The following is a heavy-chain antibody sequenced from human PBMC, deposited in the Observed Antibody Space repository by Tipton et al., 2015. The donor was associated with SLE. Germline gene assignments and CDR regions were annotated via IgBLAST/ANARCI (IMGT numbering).Heavy chain of an antibody. CDR1: GGTFSSYA. J-gene: IGHJ6*02. CDR3: AGAATQAALDYYYARDV. V-gene: IGHV1-69*01. Sequence: QLVQSGAEVKKPGSSVKVSCKASGGTFSSYAINWVRQAPGQGLEWMGGIIPLFGTTNYAQNIQDRVTITADESTTTAYMELTSLRSEDTDVYYCAGAATQAALDYYYARDVWGQGTTVTVSS. D-gene: IGHD6-13*01. CDR2: IIPLFGTT.